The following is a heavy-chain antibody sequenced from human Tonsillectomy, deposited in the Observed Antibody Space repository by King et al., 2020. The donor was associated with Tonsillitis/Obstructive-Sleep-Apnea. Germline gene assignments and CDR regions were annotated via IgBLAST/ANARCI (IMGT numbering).Heavy chain of an antibody. CDR1: GFTVTSNY. Sequence: EVQLVESGGGLIQPGGSLRLSCAASGFTVTSNYMSWVRQAPGKGLEWVSTIYSGSTTYYADSVRGRFTISRENSKNTLYLQMNSLRAEDSAVYYCARDVHGINTNYYMAVWGKGTTVTVSS. CDR3: ARDVHGINTNYYMAV. V-gene: IGHV3-53*01. J-gene: IGHJ6*03. CDR2: IYSGSTT. D-gene: IGHD2/OR15-2a*01.